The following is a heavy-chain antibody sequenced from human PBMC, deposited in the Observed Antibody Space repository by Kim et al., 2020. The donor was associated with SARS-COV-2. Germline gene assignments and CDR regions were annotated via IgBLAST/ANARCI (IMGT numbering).Heavy chain of an antibody. V-gene: IGHV3-49*03. D-gene: IGHD3-10*01. CDR3: TRDDYGSGTYYYYGMDV. CDR1: GFTFGDYA. Sequence: GGSLRLSCTASGFTFGDYAMSWFRQAPGKGLEWVGFIRSKAYGGTTEYAASVKGRFTISRDDSKSIAYLQMNSLKTEDTAVYYCTRDDYGSGTYYYYGMDVWGQGTTVTVSS. J-gene: IGHJ6*02. CDR2: IRSKAYGGTT.